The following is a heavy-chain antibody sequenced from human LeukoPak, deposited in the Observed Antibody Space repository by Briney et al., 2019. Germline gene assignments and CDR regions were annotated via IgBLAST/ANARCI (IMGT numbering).Heavy chain of an antibody. Sequence: GGSLRLSCAASGFTLSSYAMSWVRQAPGKGLEWVSAISVSGSTYYADSVKGRFTISRDNSKNTLYLQMNSLRAEDTAVYYCAKDQGYSGYDFYYWGQGTLVTVSS. V-gene: IGHV3-23*01. CDR3: AKDQGYSGYDFYY. CDR1: GFTLSSYA. J-gene: IGHJ4*02. D-gene: IGHD5-12*01. CDR2: ISVSGST.